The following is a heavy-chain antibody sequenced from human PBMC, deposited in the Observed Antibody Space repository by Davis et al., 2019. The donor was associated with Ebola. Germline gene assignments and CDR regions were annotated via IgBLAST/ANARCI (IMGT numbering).Heavy chain of an antibody. D-gene: IGHD3-22*01. V-gene: IGHV1-69*04. Sequence: SVKVSCKASGGTFSSYAISWVRQAPGQGLEWMGRIIPILGIANYAQKFQGRVTITADKSTSTAYMELSSLRSEDTAVYYCVRWLFTGHGLGWGQGTLVTVSS. J-gene: IGHJ1*01. CDR3: VRWLFTGHGLG. CDR2: IIPILGIA. CDR1: GGTFSSYA.